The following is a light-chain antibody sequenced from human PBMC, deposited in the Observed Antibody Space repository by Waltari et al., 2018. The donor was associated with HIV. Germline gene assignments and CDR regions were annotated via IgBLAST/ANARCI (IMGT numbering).Light chain of an antibody. V-gene: IGLV2-23*02. CDR1: SSNVGRDDL. Sequence: QSALTQPASVSGSPGQSITISCTGTSSNVGRDDLVSWYQQHPGEAPKLIIYEVTKRPSGVSNRFSGSKSGNTASLTISGLQAEDEADYYCCSCPRSGIRYVLGTGTKVTVL. CDR2: EVT. CDR3: CSCPRSGIRYV. J-gene: IGLJ1*01.